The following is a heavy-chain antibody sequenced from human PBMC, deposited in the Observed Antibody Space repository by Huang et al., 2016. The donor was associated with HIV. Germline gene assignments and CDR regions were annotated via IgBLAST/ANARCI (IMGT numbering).Heavy chain of an antibody. CDR1: VFSLTTSGVG. CDR3: ALTGPGDAFDI. D-gene: IGHD2-8*02. J-gene: IGHJ3*02. V-gene: IGHV2-5*02. Sequence: QITLKESGPTLVKPTQTLTLTCTFSVFSLTTSGVGVAWIRQPPGKALEWLALIYWDDDQRYSPSLRSRLTITKDTSKNQVVLTMTNLDPVDTATYYCALTGPGDAFDIWGQGTMVAVSS. CDR2: IYWDDDQ.